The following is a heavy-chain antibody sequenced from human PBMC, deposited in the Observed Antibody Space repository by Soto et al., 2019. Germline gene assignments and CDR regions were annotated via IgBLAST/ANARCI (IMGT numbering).Heavy chain of an antibody. J-gene: IGHJ5*02. V-gene: IGHV3-15*01. D-gene: IGHD1-26*01. Sequence: GGSLRLSCAASGFTFRHAWMSWVRQAPGKGPEWVGHIKSIPDGGTTDYAAPVKGRFVISRDDSKSMVYLQMNSLKSEDTGVYYCAVIRGWLDPWGQGTPAPVSS. CDR2: IKSIPDGGTT. CDR1: GFTFRHAW. CDR3: AVIRGWLDP.